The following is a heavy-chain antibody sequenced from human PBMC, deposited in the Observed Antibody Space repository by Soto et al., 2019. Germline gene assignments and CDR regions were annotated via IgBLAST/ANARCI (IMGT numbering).Heavy chain of an antibody. Sequence: EVQLLESGGGLVQPGGSLRLSCAASGFTFSSYAMSWVRQAPGKGLEWVSAISGSGGSTYYADSVKGRFTISRDNSKNTLYLQMNRLRAEDTALYYCANRNGLVRGREWFDPWGQGTLVTVSS. CDR2: ISGSGGST. CDR1: GFTFSSYA. J-gene: IGHJ5*02. CDR3: ANRNGLVRGREWFDP. V-gene: IGHV3-23*01. D-gene: IGHD6-6*01.